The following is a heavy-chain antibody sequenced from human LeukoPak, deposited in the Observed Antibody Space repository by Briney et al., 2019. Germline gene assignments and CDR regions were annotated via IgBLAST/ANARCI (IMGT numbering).Heavy chain of an antibody. V-gene: IGHV1-18*03. Sequence: ASVKVSCKASGYTFTSYGISWVRQAPGQGLEWMGWISAYNGNTNYAQKLQGRVTMTTDTSTSTAYMELRSLRSEDMAVYYCAVSGYSYGLGYYYMDVWGKGTTATVSS. D-gene: IGHD5-18*01. CDR2: ISAYNGNT. CDR1: GYTFTSYG. CDR3: AVSGYSYGLGYYYMDV. J-gene: IGHJ6*03.